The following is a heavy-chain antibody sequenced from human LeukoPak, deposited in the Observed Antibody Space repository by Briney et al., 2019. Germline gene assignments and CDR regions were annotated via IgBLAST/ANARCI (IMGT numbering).Heavy chain of an antibody. CDR1: GGSISSYY. V-gene: IGHV4-59*01. Sequence: SETLSLTCTVSGGSISSYYWSWIRQPPGKGLEWIGYIYYSGSTNYNPSLKSQVTISVDTSKNQFSLNLTSVTAADTAVYYCARGAPPGYYYYMDVWGKGTTVTVSS. J-gene: IGHJ6*03. CDR3: ARGAPPGYYYYMDV. D-gene: IGHD1-14*01. CDR2: IYYSGST.